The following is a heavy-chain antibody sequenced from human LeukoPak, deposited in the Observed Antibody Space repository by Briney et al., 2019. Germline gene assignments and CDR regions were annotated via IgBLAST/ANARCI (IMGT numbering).Heavy chain of an antibody. CDR2: INWHGGST. J-gene: IGHJ3*02. V-gene: IGHV3-20*04. D-gene: IGHD3-22*01. Sequence: GGSLRLSCAASGFTFDDYGMSWVRQAPGKGLEWVSGINWHGGSTGYADSVKGRFTISRDNAKNSLYLQMNSLRAEDTALYYCARDTLYYYDSSGYPNDDAFDIWGQGTMVTVSS. CDR3: ARDTLYYYDSSGYPNDDAFDI. CDR1: GFTFDDYG.